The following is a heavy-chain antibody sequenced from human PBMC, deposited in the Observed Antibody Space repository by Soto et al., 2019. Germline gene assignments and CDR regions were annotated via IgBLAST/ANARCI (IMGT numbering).Heavy chain of an antibody. CDR2: IIPIFGTT. D-gene: IGHD6-13*01. J-gene: IGHJ6*02. CDR3: ARSPYSSSWDYYYYYGMDD. CDR1: GGTFTSYA. Sequence: SVKVSCKASGGTFTSYAISWVRQAPGQGLEWMGGIIPIFGTTNSAQKFQGRVTITADESTSTAYMELSSLRSEDTAVYYCARSPYSSSWDYYYYYGMDDWGQGTTVTVSS. V-gene: IGHV1-69*13.